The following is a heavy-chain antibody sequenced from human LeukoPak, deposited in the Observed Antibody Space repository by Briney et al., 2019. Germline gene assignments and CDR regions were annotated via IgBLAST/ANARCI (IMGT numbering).Heavy chain of an antibody. CDR3: ARSRRLGATLSRFDY. J-gene: IGHJ4*02. D-gene: IGHD1-26*01. V-gene: IGHV1-69*13. Sequence: ASVKVSCKASGGTFSSYAISWVRQAPGQGLEWMGGIIPIFGTANYAQKFQGRVTITADESTSTAYMELSSLRSEDTAVYYCARSRRLGATLSRFDYWGQGTLVTVSS. CDR1: GGTFSSYA. CDR2: IIPIFGTA.